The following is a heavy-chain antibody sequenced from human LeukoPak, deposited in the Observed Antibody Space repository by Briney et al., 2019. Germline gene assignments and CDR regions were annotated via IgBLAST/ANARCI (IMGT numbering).Heavy chain of an antibody. CDR1: GGSISSYY. D-gene: IGHD3-3*01. CDR2: IYYSGST. J-gene: IGHJ4*02. Sequence: SETLSLTCTVSGGSISSYYWSWIRQPPGKGLEWIGYIYYSGSTNYNPSLKSRVTISVDTSKNQFSLKLSSVTAADTAVYYCARPHGAFWSGYGADYWGQGTLVTVSS. V-gene: IGHV4-59*01. CDR3: ARPHGAFWSGYGADY.